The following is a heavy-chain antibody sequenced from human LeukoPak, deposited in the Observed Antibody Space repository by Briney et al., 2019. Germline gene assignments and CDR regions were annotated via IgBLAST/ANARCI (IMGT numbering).Heavy chain of an antibody. Sequence: PSETLSLTCTVSGGSISSYYWSWIRQPAGKGLEWIGRIYTSGSTNYNPSLKSRVTMSVDTSKNQFSLKLSSVTAADTAVYYCARGREEYSSSSGGYNWCDPWGQGTLVTVSS. CDR1: GGSISSYY. D-gene: IGHD6-6*01. CDR2: IYTSGST. V-gene: IGHV4-4*07. CDR3: ARGREEYSSSSGGYNWCDP. J-gene: IGHJ5*02.